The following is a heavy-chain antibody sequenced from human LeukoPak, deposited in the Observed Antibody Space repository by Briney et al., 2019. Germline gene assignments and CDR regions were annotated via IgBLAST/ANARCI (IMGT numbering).Heavy chain of an antibody. CDR2: INPNSGGT. CDR3: ATLRRSGWYIGD. J-gene: IGHJ4*02. D-gene: IGHD6-19*01. V-gene: IGHV1-2*02. Sequence: ASVKVSCKASGYTFTGYYIHWVRQAPGQGLEWMGWINPNSGGTNYAEKFQGRVTMTRDTSITTAYMELSSLRSDDTAIYYCATLRRSGWYIGDWGQGTLVTVSS. CDR1: GYTFTGYY.